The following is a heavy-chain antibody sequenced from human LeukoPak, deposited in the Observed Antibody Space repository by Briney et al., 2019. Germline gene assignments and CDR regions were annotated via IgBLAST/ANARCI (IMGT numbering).Heavy chain of an antibody. CDR2: INPSGGST. J-gene: IGHJ6*04. D-gene: IGHD3-9*01. CDR3: ARRYDITETDYYGMDV. V-gene: IGHV1-46*01. Sequence: ASVKVSCKASGYTFTSYYMHWVRQAPGQGLEWMGIINPSGGSTSYAQKFQGRVTMTRDTSTSTVYMELSSLRSEDTAVYYCARRYDITETDYYGMDVWGKGTMVTVSS. CDR1: GYTFTSYY.